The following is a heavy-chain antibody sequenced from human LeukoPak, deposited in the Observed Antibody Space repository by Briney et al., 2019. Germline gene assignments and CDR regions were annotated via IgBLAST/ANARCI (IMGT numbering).Heavy chain of an antibody. J-gene: IGHJ4*02. CDR1: GFTFSSYA. CDR3: AKDLPPLYYDILTGPEDY. CDR2: ISGSGGST. D-gene: IGHD3-9*01. Sequence: GGSLRLSCVASGFTFSSYAMSWVRQAPGKGLEWVSAISGSGGSTYYADSVKGRFTISRDNSKNTLYLQMNSLRAEDTAVYYCAKDLPPLYYDILTGPEDYWGQGALVTVSS. V-gene: IGHV3-23*01.